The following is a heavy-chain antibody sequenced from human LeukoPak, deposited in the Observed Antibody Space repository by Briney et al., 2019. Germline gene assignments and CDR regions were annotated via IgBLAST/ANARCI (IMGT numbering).Heavy chain of an antibody. V-gene: IGHV4-61*02. CDR3: ARDSLVRGLVY. CDR1: GDSVSSGSHH. D-gene: IGHD3-10*01. CDR2: ISASGNT. Sequence: PSETLSLTCTVSGDSVSSGSHHWSWIRQPAGKGLEWIGRISASGNTDYNPSLKSRVAMSVDTSNNRFSLRLRSVTAADTAVYYCARDSLVRGLVYWGQGTLVTVSS. J-gene: IGHJ4*02.